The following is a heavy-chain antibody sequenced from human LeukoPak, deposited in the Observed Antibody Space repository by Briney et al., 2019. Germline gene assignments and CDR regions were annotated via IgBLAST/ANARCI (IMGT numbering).Heavy chain of an antibody. CDR1: GGSISSYY. D-gene: IGHD6-13*01. CDR3: ARVPYSSTTHHYYYYGMDV. Sequence: PSETLSLTCTVSGGSISSYYWSWIRQPPGKGLEWIGYIYYSGSTNYNPSLKSRVTISVDTSKNQFSLKLSSVTAADTAVYYCARVPYSSTTHHYYYYGMDVWGQGTTVTVSS. J-gene: IGHJ6*02. CDR2: IYYSGST. V-gene: IGHV4-59*08.